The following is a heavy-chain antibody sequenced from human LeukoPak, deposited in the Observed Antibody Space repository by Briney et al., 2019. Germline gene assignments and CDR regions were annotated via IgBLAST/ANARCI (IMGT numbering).Heavy chain of an antibody. CDR2: MSSDGNTK. CDR3: AKVNQRITIFGVVPDAFDI. J-gene: IGHJ3*02. CDR1: GFIFSNFP. D-gene: IGHD3-3*01. V-gene: IGHV3-30-3*01. Sequence: GGSLRLSCAASGFIFSNFPLHWVRQTPDKGLECVAIMSSDGNTKYYANSVRGRFTVSRDNSKNTVYLQMNSLRVEDTAVYYCAKVNQRITIFGVVPDAFDIWGQGTMVTVSS.